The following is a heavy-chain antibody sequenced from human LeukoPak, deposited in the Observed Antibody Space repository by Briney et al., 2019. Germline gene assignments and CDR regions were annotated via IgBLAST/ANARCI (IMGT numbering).Heavy chain of an antibody. CDR2: ISGSGGST. Sequence: GGSLRLSCAASGFTFSSYAMSWVRQAPGKGLEWVSVISGSGGSTFYADSVEGRFTISRDNSRNTLYLQMNSLRAEDTAVYYCAKAIRGVIYYFDYWGQGTLVAVSS. CDR3: AKAIRGVIYYFDY. V-gene: IGHV3-23*01. D-gene: IGHD3-10*01. CDR1: GFTFSSYA. J-gene: IGHJ4*02.